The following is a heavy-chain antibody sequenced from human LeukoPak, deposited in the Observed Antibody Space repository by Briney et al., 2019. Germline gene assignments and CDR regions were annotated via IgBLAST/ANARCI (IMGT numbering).Heavy chain of an antibody. CDR1: GFTFSSYG. J-gene: IGHJ3*02. CDR2: ISYDGSNK. V-gene: IGHV3-30*18. D-gene: IGHD5-12*01. Sequence: PGRSLRLSCAASGFTFSSYGMHWVRQAPGKGLEWVAVISYDGSNKYYADSVKGRFTISRDNSKNTLYLQMNSLRAEDTAVYYCAKGRWYSGYDAFDIWGQGTMVTVSS. CDR3: AKGRWYSGYDAFDI.